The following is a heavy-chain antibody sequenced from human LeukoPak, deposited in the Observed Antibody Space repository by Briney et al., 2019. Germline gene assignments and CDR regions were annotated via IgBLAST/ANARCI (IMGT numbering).Heavy chain of an antibody. D-gene: IGHD3-10*01. CDR3: ARLKLHYYGSGSYAFDV. V-gene: IGHV4-61*08. CDR1: GGSISSGGYY. CDR2: IHYRGST. J-gene: IGHJ3*01. Sequence: PSETLSLTCTVSGGSISSGGYYWSWIRQPPGKGLEWIGNIHYRGSTNYTPSFKSRVTMSVDTSKTQFSLRLTSVTAADTAMYFCARLKLHYYGSGSYAFDVWGQGKMVAVSS.